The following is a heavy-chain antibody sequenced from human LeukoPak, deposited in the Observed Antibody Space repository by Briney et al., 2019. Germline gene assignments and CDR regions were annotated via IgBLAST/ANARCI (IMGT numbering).Heavy chain of an antibody. D-gene: IGHD1-1*01. CDR1: GGSISSYY. CDR3: ASGTGWYYFDY. CDR2: IYYSGST. Sequence: SETLSLTRTVSGGSISSYYWSWIRQPPGKGLEWIGYIYYSGSTNYNPSLKSRVTISVDTSKNQFSLKLSSVTAADTAVYYCASGTGWYYFDYWGQGTLVTVSS. J-gene: IGHJ4*02. V-gene: IGHV4-59*01.